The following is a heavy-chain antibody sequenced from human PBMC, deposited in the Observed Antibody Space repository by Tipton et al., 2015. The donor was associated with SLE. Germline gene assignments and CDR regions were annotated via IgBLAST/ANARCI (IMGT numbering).Heavy chain of an antibody. Sequence: RSLRLSCTASGFTFGDFPLTWFRQAPGKGLEWVGFIRSEPYGGTTEYAASVKGRFTISRDDSKSSAYLHMNSLKIEDTAVYYCSRSDEVGYYYSSGSYPEYYFDYWGQGTLVTVSS. D-gene: IGHD3-10*01. V-gene: IGHV3-49*03. CDR2: IRSEPYGGTT. CDR3: SRSDEVGYYYSSGSYPEYYFDY. CDR1: GFTFGDFP. J-gene: IGHJ4*02.